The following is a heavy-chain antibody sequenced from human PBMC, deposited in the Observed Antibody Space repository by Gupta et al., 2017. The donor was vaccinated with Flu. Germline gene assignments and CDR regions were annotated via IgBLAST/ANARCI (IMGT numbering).Heavy chain of an antibody. V-gene: IGHV3-48*01. Sequence: VQLVESGGGLVQPGGSLRLFCAASGFTFSRYSLNWVRQVPGKGLEWVSYISSSSRTIYYADSVKGRFTISIDNAKNSVYLQMNSLRVEDTAVYYCATYYDSSGYQTWGQGTLVTVSS. D-gene: IGHD3-22*01. CDR2: ISSSSRTI. CDR1: GFTFSRYS. CDR3: ATYYDSSGYQT. J-gene: IGHJ5*02.